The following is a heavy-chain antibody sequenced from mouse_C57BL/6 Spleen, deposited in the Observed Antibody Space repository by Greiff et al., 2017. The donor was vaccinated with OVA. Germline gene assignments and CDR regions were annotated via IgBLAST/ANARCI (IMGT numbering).Heavy chain of an antibody. Sequence: QVQLQQPGAELVKPGASVKLSCKASGYTFTSYWMHWVKQRPGQGLEWIGMIHPNSGSTNYNEKFKSKATLTVDKSSSTAYMQLSSLTSEVSAVYYSARGGYYGSSYAMDYWGQGTSVTVSS. CDR3: ARGGYYGSSYAMDY. CDR2: IHPNSGST. V-gene: IGHV1-64*01. CDR1: GYTFTSYW. J-gene: IGHJ4*01. D-gene: IGHD1-1*01.